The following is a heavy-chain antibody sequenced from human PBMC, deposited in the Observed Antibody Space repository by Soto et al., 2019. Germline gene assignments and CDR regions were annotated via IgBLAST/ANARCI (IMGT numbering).Heavy chain of an antibody. D-gene: IGHD2-15*01. Sequence: EVQLVESGGGLVQPGGSLRLSCAASGFTFSSYAMHWVRQAPGKGLEYVSAISSNGGSTYYANSVKGRFTISRDNSKNTXYLLMXXLRAEDMAVYYCARDGVWCSGGSCYRNYYYYGMDVWGQGTTVTVSS. CDR1: GFTFSSYA. CDR2: ISSNGGST. J-gene: IGHJ6*02. V-gene: IGHV3-64*01. CDR3: ARDGVWCSGGSCYRNYYYYGMDV.